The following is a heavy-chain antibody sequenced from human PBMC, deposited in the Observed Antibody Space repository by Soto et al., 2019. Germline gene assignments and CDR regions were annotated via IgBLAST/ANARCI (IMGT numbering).Heavy chain of an antibody. CDR3: ARDHPGVGY. D-gene: IGHD1-26*01. CDR1: GFPFRTYA. J-gene: IGHJ4*02. CDR2: ISYDVRNI. Sequence: GGSLRLSCAASGFPFRTYAMHWVRQAPGKGLEWVAVISYDVRNINYADSVKGRFTISRDNSKNMLFLQMNSLKPEDTAVYYCARDHPGVGYWGQGTLVTVSS. V-gene: IGHV3-30*04.